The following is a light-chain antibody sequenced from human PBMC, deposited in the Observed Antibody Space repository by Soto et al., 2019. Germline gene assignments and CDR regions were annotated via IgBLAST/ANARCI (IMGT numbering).Light chain of an antibody. Sequence: DIQMTQSPSTLSGSVGDRVTITCRASQTISSWLAWYQQKPGKAPKLLIYKASTLKSGVPSRFSGSGSGTDFTLTISSLQPEDFATYFCQQTYSRPYTFGQGTKLDIK. CDR2: KAS. CDR1: QTISSW. J-gene: IGKJ2*01. CDR3: QQTYSRPYT. V-gene: IGKV1-5*03.